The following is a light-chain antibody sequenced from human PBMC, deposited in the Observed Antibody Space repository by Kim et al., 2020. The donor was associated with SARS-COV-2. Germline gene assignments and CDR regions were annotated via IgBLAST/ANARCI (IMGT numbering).Light chain of an antibody. Sequence: EIVMTQSPATLSVSPGGRATLSCRASQNINSNLVWYQQKPGQAPRLLIYAASTRATGIPARFSGSGSGTGFTLTISSLQSEDFAVYYCQQYNNWPRTFGQGTKVDIK. CDR3: QQYNNWPRT. J-gene: IGKJ1*01. CDR2: AAS. V-gene: IGKV3-15*01. CDR1: QNINSN.